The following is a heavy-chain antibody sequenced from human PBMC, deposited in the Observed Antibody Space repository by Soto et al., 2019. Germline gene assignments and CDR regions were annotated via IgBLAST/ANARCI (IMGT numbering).Heavy chain of an antibody. Sequence: QVQLQESGPGLVKPSEALSLTCTVSGDSVSSYSWNWIRQPPGRGLEWIGYIYYSGSTNYNPSLNSRVTISVDTSKNQFSLNLRYVTAADTAVYYCAGPRQTDRTTTQANWFDPWGQGTLVTVS. V-gene: IGHV4-59*08. CDR3: AGPRQTDRTTTQANWFDP. D-gene: IGHD1-7*01. CDR1: GDSVSSYS. J-gene: IGHJ5*02. CDR2: IYYSGST.